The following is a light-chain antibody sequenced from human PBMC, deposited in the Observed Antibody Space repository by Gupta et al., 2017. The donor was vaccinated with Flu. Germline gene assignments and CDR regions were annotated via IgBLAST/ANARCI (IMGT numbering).Light chain of an antibody. CDR3: QQYNNWPPLT. V-gene: IGKV3-15*01. CDR1: QSVSSN. Sequence: EIVMTPSPATLSVSPGERATLSCRASQSVSSNLAWYQQKPGQAPRLLIYGASTRANGIPARFSGSGSGTEFTLTISSLQSEDFAVYYCQQYNNWPPLTFGGGTKVEIK. CDR2: GAS. J-gene: IGKJ4*01.